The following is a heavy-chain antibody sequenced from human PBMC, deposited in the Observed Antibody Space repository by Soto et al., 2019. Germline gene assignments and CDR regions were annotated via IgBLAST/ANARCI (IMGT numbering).Heavy chain of an antibody. CDR2: ISYDGNIK. Sequence: QVQLVESGGGVVQPGRSLRLSCAASGFTFSNFGMHWVRQAPGKGLEWVASISYDGNIKYSADSVKGRFTISRDNSKNTLYLQMNSLRSEDTAVYYCAKFWGPVPAPVDAYWGQGTLVTVPS. V-gene: IGHV3-30*18. J-gene: IGHJ4*02. CDR3: AKFWGPVPAPVDAY. CDR1: GFTFSNFG. D-gene: IGHD2-2*01.